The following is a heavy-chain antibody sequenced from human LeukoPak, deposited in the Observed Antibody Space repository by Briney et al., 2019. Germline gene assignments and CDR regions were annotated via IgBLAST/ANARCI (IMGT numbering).Heavy chain of an antibody. CDR3: ARTVDDGFDF. J-gene: IGHJ4*02. CDR2: VSFYTGNT. CDR1: GYMNSRHG. Sequence: ASVRVSCKTSGYMNSRHGISWVRQAPGQGLEWMGWVSFYTGNTNYARKFQDRITMTTDTSTGTAYVELRGLRSDDTALYYCARTVDDGFDFWGQGSLVTVSP. D-gene: IGHD1-1*01. V-gene: IGHV1-18*01.